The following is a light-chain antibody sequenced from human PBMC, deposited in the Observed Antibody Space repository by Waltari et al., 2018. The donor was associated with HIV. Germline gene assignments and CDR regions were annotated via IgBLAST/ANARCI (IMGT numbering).Light chain of an antibody. CDR3: LLFFGATRV. Sequence: VVTQEPSLTVSPGGTIILTCGSSVGAVTPTHYAYWFQQKPGQAPTTLIHDTTQRHFWTPARFSGFLLGDKAALTLSGALSEDEGVYFCLLFFGATRVFGGGTMVTVL. V-gene: IGLV7-46*01. J-gene: IGLJ2*01. CDR1: VGAVTPTHY. CDR2: DTT.